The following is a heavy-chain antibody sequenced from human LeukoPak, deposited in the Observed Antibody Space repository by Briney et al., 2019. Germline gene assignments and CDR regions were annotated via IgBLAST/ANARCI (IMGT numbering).Heavy chain of an antibody. Sequence: PGGSLRLSCAASGFTFSTYWMTWVRQAPGKGLEWVASINEYGSQKSYVDSVKGRFTISRDNAQKSLYLEMNSLRAEDTAVYYCARAVTSTEGYWGQGTLVTISS. J-gene: IGHJ4*02. V-gene: IGHV3-7*03. CDR3: ARAVTSTEGY. CDR2: INEYGSQK. CDR1: GFTFSTYW.